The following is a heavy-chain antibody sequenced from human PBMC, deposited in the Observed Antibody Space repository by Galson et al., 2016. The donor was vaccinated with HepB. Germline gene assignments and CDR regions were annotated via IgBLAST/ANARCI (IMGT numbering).Heavy chain of an antibody. CDR1: GYTLTSYY. CDR3: VREGLPEVKYFDY. CDR2: IYPSGDTT. Sequence: SVKVSCKASGYTLTSYYMHWVRQAPGQGLEWMGVIYPSGDTTNYSQRFRGRVTMTRDTSTNTVYMELSSLRSEDTAVYYCVREGLPEVKYFDYWGQGTLVTVSS. V-gene: IGHV1-46*01. D-gene: IGHD2-2*01. J-gene: IGHJ4*02.